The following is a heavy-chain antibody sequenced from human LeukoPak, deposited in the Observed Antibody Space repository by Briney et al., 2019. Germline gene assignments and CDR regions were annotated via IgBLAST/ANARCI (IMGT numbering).Heavy chain of an antibody. CDR1: GFTFSSYW. D-gene: IGHD2-21*02. Sequence: GGSLRLSFAASGFTFSSYWMHWVRQAPGKGLVWVSRINIDGSSTTYADSVKGRFTISRDNAKNTVYLLMNSLRAEDTAVYYCATQEGLAYCGGDCYLNWGQGTLVTVSS. J-gene: IGHJ4*02. CDR3: ATQEGLAYCGGDCYLN. V-gene: IGHV3-74*01. CDR2: INIDGSST.